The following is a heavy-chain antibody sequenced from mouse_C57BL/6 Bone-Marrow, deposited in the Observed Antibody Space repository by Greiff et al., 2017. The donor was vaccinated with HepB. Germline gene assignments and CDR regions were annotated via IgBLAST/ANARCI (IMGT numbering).Heavy chain of an antibody. J-gene: IGHJ4*01. CDR1: GFTFSDYG. D-gene: IGHD2-1*01. CDR3: ARDDYYGKRDAMDY. V-gene: IGHV5-17*01. CDR2: ISSGSSTI. Sequence: EVKVEESGGGLVKPGGSLKLSCAASGFTFSDYGMHWVRQAPEKGLEWVAYISSGSSTIYYADTVKGRFTISRDNAKNTLFLQMTSLRSEDTAMYYCARDDYYGKRDAMDYWGQGTSVTVSS.